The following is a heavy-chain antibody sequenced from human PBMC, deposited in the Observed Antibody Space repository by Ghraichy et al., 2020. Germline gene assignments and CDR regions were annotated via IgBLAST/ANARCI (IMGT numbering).Heavy chain of an antibody. V-gene: IGHV1-18*04. Sequence: ASVKVSCKASGYTFTSYGISWVRQAPGQGLEWMGWISAYNGNTNYAQKLQGRVTMTTDTSTSTAYMELRSLRSDDTAVYYCARDRTDMITFGGVIVTNDYWGQGTLVTGSS. CDR2: ISAYNGNT. CDR1: GYTFTSYG. CDR3: ARDRTDMITFGGVIVTNDY. D-gene: IGHD3-16*02. J-gene: IGHJ4*02.